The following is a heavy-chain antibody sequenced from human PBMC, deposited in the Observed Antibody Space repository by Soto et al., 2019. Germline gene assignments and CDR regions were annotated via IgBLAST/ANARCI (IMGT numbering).Heavy chain of an antibody. CDR1: GYTFTSYA. V-gene: IGHV1-3*01. J-gene: IGHJ6*01. CDR2: INAGNGNT. Sequence: ASVKVSCKSSGYTFTSYAVHWVRQAPGQRLEWMAWINAGNGNTKYSQKFQGRVTITRDTSASTAYLELSSLRSEDTAVYFCATHFCLEVRSGYSDYYDYGMDVWGQGTTVTV. CDR3: ATHFCLEVRSGYSDYYDYGMDV. D-gene: IGHD3-3*01.